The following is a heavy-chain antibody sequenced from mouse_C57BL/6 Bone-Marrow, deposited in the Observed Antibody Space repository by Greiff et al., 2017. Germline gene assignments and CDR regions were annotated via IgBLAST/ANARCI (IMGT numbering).Heavy chain of an antibody. CDR3: ANWYFDV. J-gene: IGHJ1*03. CDR1: GYTFTDYY. Sequence: QVQLQQSGAELVRPGASVKLSCKASGYTFTDYYINWLKQRPGQGLEWIARIYPGSGNTYYNEKFKGKATLTAEKSSSTAYMQLSSLTSEDSAVYFCANWYFDVGGTGTTVTVSS. V-gene: IGHV1-76*01. CDR2: IYPGSGNT.